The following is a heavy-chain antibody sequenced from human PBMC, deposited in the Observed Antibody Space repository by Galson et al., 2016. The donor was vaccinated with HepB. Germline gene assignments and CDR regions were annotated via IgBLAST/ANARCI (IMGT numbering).Heavy chain of an antibody. CDR1: GYTFTSHD. CDR2: ISAYNGNT. J-gene: IGHJ5*02. Sequence: SVKVSCKASGYTFTSHDISWVRQAPGQGLEWMGWISAYNGNTDYAQKLQGRVTMTTDKSTSTAYMELRSLRSDDTAVYYCARASTSWINWFDPWGQGTLGTVSS. V-gene: IGHV1-18*01. D-gene: IGHD2-2*01. CDR3: ARASTSWINWFDP.